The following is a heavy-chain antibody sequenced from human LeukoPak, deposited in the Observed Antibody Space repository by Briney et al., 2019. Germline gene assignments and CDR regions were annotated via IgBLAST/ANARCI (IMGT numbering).Heavy chain of an antibody. CDR2: MNPNSGNT. CDR3: ATGGAGYVPLDY. CDR1: GYTFTSYG. Sequence: ASVKVSCKASGYTFTSYGINWVRQATGQGLEWMGWMNPNSGNTGYAQKFQGRVTMTRNTSISTAYMELSSLRSEDTAVYYCATGGAGYVPLDYWGQGTLVTVSS. D-gene: IGHD5-12*01. V-gene: IGHV1-8*01. J-gene: IGHJ4*02.